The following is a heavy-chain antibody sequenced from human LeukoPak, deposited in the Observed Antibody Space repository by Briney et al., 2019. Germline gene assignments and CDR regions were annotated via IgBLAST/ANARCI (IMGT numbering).Heavy chain of an antibody. CDR2: IKSKIDGGAT. Sequence: VGSLRLSCAASRFXFSNAWMTWVRHAAGNGRRWVGRIKSKIDGGATASAGPGRGRFTIPRPHSTNTLSLQMDRLQTRHMAMLYCNTLQGYYDIDVWGEGTTVTVSS. CDR1: RFXFSNAW. CDR3: NTLQGYYDIDV. V-gene: IGHV3-15*01. J-gene: IGHJ6*04.